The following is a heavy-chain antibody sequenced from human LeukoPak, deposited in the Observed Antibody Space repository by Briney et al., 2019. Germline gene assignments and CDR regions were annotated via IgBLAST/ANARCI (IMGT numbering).Heavy chain of an antibody. CDR1: GFTFSSYG. CDR3: AKAVNFDWLPNDY. CDR2: ISYDGSNK. J-gene: IGHJ4*02. V-gene: IGHV3-30*18. Sequence: GGSLRLSCAASGFTFSSYGMHWVRQAPGKGLEWVAVISYDGSNKYYADSVKGRFTISRDNSKNTLYLQMNSLRAEDTAVYYCAKAVNFDWLPNDYWGQGTLVTVSS. D-gene: IGHD3-9*01.